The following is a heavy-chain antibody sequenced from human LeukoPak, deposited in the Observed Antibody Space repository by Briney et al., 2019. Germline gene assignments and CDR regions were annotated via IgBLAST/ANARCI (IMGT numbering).Heavy chain of an antibody. J-gene: IGHJ4*02. CDR2: ISGSGGST. Sequence: LSGGSLRLSCAASGLTFSSYAMSWVRQAPGKGLEWVSAISGSGGSTYYADSVKGRFTISRDNSKNTLYLQMNSLRAEDTAVYYCAKDAIAAAESTYWGQGTLVTVSS. CDR1: GLTFSSYA. D-gene: IGHD6-13*01. CDR3: AKDAIAAAESTY. V-gene: IGHV3-23*01.